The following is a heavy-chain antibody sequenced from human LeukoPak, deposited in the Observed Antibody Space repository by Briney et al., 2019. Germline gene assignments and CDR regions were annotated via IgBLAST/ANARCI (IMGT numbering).Heavy chain of an antibody. J-gene: IGHJ4*02. CDR3: AKSQLERRGFDY. CDR2: IYHSGST. V-gene: IGHV4-4*02. Sequence: SETLSLTCAVSGGSISSGDWWTWVRQPPGKGLEWIGEIYHSGSTNYNPSLKSRVTISVDKSKNQFSLKLSSVTAVDTAVYYCAKSQLERRGFDYWGQGTLVTVPP. D-gene: IGHD1-1*01. CDR1: GGSISSGDW.